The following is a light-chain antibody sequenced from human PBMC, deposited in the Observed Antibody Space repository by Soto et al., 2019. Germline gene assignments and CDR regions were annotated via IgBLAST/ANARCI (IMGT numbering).Light chain of an antibody. CDR3: HQNYGTPTT. Sequence: DIVVTQSPASLAVSLGERATITCKSSQSVLYSSNNKDYLAWYQQKPGQPPKVLIYCASTRESGVPDRLSASGSAADFTLTHSSLQPEDLAVYYCHQNYGTPTTFGPGTKVDIK. V-gene: IGKV4-1*01. CDR2: CAS. CDR1: QSVLYSSNNKDY. J-gene: IGKJ3*01.